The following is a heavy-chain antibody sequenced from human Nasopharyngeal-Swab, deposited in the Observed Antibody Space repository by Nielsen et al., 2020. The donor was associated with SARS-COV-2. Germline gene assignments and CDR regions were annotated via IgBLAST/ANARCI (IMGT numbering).Heavy chain of an antibody. V-gene: IGHV3-64*01. CDR1: GFTFSSYA. J-gene: IGHJ6*02. CDR2: ISSNGGST. Sequence: GESLKISCAASGFTFSSYAMHWVRQAPGKGLEYVSAISSNGGSTYYANSVKDRFTISRDNSKNTLYLQMGSLRAEDMAVYYCARVGWGGDYFYYGMDVWGQGTTVTVSS. D-gene: IGHD3-16*01. CDR3: ARVGWGGDYFYYGMDV.